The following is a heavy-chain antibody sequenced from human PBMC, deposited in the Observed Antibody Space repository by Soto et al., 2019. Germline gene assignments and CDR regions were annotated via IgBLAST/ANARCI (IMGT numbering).Heavy chain of an antibody. D-gene: IGHD2-15*01. Sequence: QVQLQESGPGLVKPSQTLSLTCTVSGDSISSGGYYWSWIRQHPGQGLEWIGYIYYSGSTYYNPSVKSRGTISIDTPKNKISLKLSSVATAETDVYYCALRDCSGGSCYEWENWFDPWGQGTLVTVSS. CDR2: IYYSGST. J-gene: IGHJ5*02. V-gene: IGHV4-31*03. CDR3: ALRDCSGGSCYEWENWFDP. CDR1: GDSISSGGYY.